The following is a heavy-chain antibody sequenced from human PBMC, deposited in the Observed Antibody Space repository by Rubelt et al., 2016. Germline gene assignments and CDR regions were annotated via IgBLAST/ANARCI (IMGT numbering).Heavy chain of an antibody. D-gene: IGHD4-11*01. CDR2: ISAYDGKT. Sequence: QVQLVQSGAEVKKPGASVKVSCKTSGYTFANYGISWVRQAPGQGPEWMGWISAYDGKTNFAPKFEGRVSMTTETPTTTGYMELRNLTSDDTAMYFCARFYSNFGDHWGQGALVTVSS. J-gene: IGHJ4*02. CDR3: ARFYSNFGDH. V-gene: IGHV1-18*01. CDR1: GYTFANYG.